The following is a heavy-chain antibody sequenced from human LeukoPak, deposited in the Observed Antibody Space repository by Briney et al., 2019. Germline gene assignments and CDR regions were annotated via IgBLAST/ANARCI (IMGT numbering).Heavy chain of an antibody. CDR2: INHSGST. V-gene: IGHV4-34*01. D-gene: IGHD3-16*02. CDR1: GGSFSGYY. J-gene: IGHJ4*02. Sequence: SETLSLTCAVYGGSFSGYYWSWIRQPPGKGLEWIGEINHSGSTNYNPSLKSRVTISIDTSKNQFSLNLTSVTAADTAVYYCARGMAYYDYVWGSYRRGTNFDYWGQGTLVTVSS. CDR3: ARGMAYYDYVWGSYRRGTNFDY.